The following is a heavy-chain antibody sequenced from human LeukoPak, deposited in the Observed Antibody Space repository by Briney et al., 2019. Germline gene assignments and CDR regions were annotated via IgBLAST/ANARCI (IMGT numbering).Heavy chain of an antibody. Sequence: GGSLRLSCAASGFTFSGYEMNWVRQAPGKGLEWVSSISSSSSYIYYADSVKGRFTISRDNAKNSVYLQMNSLRAEDTAVYYCARDKWLTTTHYFDYWGQGTLVTVSS. J-gene: IGHJ4*02. D-gene: IGHD4-11*01. CDR1: GFTFSGYE. CDR3: ARDKWLTTTHYFDY. V-gene: IGHV3-21*01. CDR2: ISSSSSYI.